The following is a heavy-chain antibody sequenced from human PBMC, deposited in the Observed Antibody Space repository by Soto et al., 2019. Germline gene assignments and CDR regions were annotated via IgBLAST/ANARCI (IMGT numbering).Heavy chain of an antibody. V-gene: IGHV4-39*01. D-gene: IGHD3-3*01. J-gene: IGHJ5*02. CDR2: IYYSGST. CDR1: CGSIISSSYY. CDR3: ARQQYDFWSGFSRAWFDP. Sequence: PSETLSLTCTFSCGSIISSSYYWGWIRQPPGKGLEWIGSIYYSGSTYYNPSLKSRVTISVDTSKNQFSLKLSSVTAADTAVYYCARQQYDFWSGFSRAWFDPWGQGTLVTVSS.